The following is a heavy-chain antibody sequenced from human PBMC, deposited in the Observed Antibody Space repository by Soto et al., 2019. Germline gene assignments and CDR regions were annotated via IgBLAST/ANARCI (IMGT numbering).Heavy chain of an antibody. CDR3: AREGYSSSWYLAGAFDL. V-gene: IGHV4-59*01. Sequence: SETLSLTCTVSGGSISVYYWTWLRQPPGKELEWIGYISYTGSTNYNPSLKSRVTISVDTSKNQFSLKLSSVTAADTAVYYCAREGYSSSWYLAGAFDLWGQGTMVTVSS. J-gene: IGHJ3*01. CDR1: GGSISVYY. CDR2: ISYTGST. D-gene: IGHD6-13*01.